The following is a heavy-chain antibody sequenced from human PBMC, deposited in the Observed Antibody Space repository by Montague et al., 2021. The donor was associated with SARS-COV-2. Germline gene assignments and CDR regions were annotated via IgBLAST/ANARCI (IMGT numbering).Heavy chain of an antibody. Sequence: SETLSLTCTVTGXPISGSSDYWGWIRQSPGTGLEWIASVDYSGNTYYSPSLKIRLTISVDTSKNQFSLKLNSVTAADTALYYCSRREYSYGWGDWGQGTLVTVSS. CDR3: SRREYSYGWGD. CDR1: GXPISGSSDY. J-gene: IGHJ4*02. D-gene: IGHD5-18*01. CDR2: VDYSGNT. V-gene: IGHV4-39*01.